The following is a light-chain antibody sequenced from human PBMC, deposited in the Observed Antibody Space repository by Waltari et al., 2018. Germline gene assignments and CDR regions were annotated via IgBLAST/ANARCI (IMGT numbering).Light chain of an antibody. CDR3: MQGQQTPHT. J-gene: IGKJ2*01. V-gene: IGKV2-28*01. CDR1: QSLLLSNGNNY. Sequence: DIVITQSPLSLPVTPGEPASISCRSSQSLLLSNGNNYLDWYLPRPGQSPQLLIYLASIRAPGVPDRFSGSGSGTDFTLKISRVEAEDVGVYYCMQGQQTPHTFGQGTKLEIK. CDR2: LAS.